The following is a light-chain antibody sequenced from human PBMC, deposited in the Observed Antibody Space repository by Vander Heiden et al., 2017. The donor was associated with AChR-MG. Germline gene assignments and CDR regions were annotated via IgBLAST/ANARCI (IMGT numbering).Light chain of an antibody. CDR2: GAS. V-gene: IGKV3-20*01. J-gene: IGKJ1*01. Sequence: IVLTPSSGTATSSPVERATRFCRARRSVSSSYLAWYQQKPGQAPRRLIYGASSRATGIPDRFSGSGSGTDFTLTISRLEPEDFAVYYCQQYGSSPQTFGQGTKVEIK. CDR1: RSVSSSY. CDR3: QQYGSSPQT.